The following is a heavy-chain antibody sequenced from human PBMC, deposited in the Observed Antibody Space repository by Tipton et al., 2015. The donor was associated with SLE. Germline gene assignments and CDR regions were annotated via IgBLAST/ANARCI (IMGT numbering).Heavy chain of an antibody. J-gene: IGHJ2*01. V-gene: IGHV4-59*08. CDR1: GGSISGYY. D-gene: IGHD7-27*01. CDR3: ARHAWGSNWYFDL. Sequence: LRLSCTVSGGSISGYYWNWVRQSPGKGLEWIGFIYSGTTSYNPSLNSRVTISADTSKNQFSLRLNSVTAADTAVYYCARHAWGSNWYFDLWGRGTLVTVSS. CDR2: IYSGTT.